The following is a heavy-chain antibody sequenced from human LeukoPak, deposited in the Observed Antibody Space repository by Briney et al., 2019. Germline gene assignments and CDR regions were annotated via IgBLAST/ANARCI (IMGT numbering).Heavy chain of an antibody. CDR2: INHSGST. Sequence: SETLSLTCAVYGGSFSGYYWSWIRQPPGKGLGWIGEINHSGSTNYNPSLKSRVTISVDTSKNQFSLKLSSVTAADTAVYYCARSREGIGSIAVAGGKTEFCYYYMDVWGKGTTVTVSS. D-gene: IGHD6-19*01. J-gene: IGHJ6*03. CDR1: GGSFSGYY. CDR3: ARSREGIGSIAVAGGKTEFCYYYMDV. V-gene: IGHV4-34*01.